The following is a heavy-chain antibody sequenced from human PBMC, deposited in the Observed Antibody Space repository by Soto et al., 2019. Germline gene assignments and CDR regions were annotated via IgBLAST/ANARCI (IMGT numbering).Heavy chain of an antibody. D-gene: IGHD2-2*01. J-gene: IGHJ5*02. Sequence: QVQLVQSGAEVKKPGASVMVSCKASGYTFTSYAMHWVRQAPGQRLEWMGWINAGNGNTKYSQKFQGRVTITRDTSASTAYMELSSLRSEDTAVYYCARSRLGYCSSTSCHLNWFDPWGQGTLVTVSS. CDR3: ARSRLGYCSSTSCHLNWFDP. CDR2: INAGNGNT. CDR1: GYTFTSYA. V-gene: IGHV1-3*01.